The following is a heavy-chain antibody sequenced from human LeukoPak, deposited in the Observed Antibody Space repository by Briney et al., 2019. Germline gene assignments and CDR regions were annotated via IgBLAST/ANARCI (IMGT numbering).Heavy chain of an antibody. J-gene: IGHJ6*03. CDR1: GYSISSGYY. Sequence: ETSETLSLTCTVSGYSISSGYYWGWIRQPPGQGLEWIGSIYHSGSTYYNPSLKSRVTISVDTSKNQFSLKLSSVTAADTAVYYCARDRGYCSGGSCYSYRDYYYYMDVWGKGTTVTVSS. CDR2: IYHSGST. CDR3: ARDRGYCSGGSCYSYRDYYYYMDV. D-gene: IGHD2-15*01. V-gene: IGHV4-38-2*02.